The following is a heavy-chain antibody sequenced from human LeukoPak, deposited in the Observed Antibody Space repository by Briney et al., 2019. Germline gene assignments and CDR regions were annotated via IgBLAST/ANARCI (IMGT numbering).Heavy chain of an antibody. CDR3: ARLGYYTPGTYSGWFDP. CDR1: GGSISGYH. CDR2: IFYTGNA. D-gene: IGHD3-10*01. V-gene: IGHV4-59*08. J-gene: IGHJ5*02. Sequence: SETLSLTCTVTGGSISGYHWNWIRLSPGKGLEWIANIFYTGNADYNPSLESRVSISIDTSKNQFSLNLNSVTASDTAVYYCARLGYYTPGTYSGWFDPWGQGILVTVPS.